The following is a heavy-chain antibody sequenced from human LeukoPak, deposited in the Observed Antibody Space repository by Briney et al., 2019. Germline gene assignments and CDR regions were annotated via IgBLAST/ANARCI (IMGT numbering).Heavy chain of an antibody. CDR2: INHSGST. J-gene: IGHJ4*02. V-gene: IGHV4-34*01. CDR1: GGSFSGYY. Sequence: PSETLSLTCAVYGGSFSGYYRSWIRQPPGKGLEWIGEINHSGSTNYNPSLKSRVTISVDTSKNQFSLKLSSVTAADTAVYYCARLGNYGLDYWGQGTLVTVSS. CDR3: ARLGNYGLDY. D-gene: IGHD3-10*01.